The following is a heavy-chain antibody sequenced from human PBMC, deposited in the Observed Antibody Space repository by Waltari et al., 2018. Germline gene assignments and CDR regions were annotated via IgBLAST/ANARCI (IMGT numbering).Heavy chain of an antibody. J-gene: IGHJ6*03. Sequence: QVQLQESGPGLVKPSETLSLTCTVSGGSISSYYWSWIRQPAGKGLAWIGRIYTSGSTNYNPSLKSRVTMSVDTSKNQFSLKLSSVTTADTAVYYCARTSCSGGSCARGYYYYYYYMDVWGKGTTVTVSS. CDR3: ARTSCSGGSCARGYYYYYYYMDV. V-gene: IGHV4-4*07. CDR2: IYTSGST. CDR1: GGSISSYY. D-gene: IGHD2-15*01.